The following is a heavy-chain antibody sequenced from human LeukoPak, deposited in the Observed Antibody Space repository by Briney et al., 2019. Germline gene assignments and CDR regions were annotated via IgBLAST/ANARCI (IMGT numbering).Heavy chain of an antibody. J-gene: IGHJ4*02. CDR3: ARGPAGTVDY. CDR1: GFTLTTYW. D-gene: IGHD6-13*01. V-gene: IGHV3-74*01. CDR2: INTDGSST. Sequence: GGSLRLSCTASGFTLTTYWMHWVRQVPGKGLVWVSRINTDGSSTSYADSVKGRFTISRDNAKNTPYLQMNSLRAEDTAVYYCARGPAGTVDYWGQGTLVTVSS.